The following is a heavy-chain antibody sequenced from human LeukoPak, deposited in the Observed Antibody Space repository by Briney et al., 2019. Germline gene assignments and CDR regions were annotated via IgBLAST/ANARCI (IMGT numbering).Heavy chain of an antibody. CDR3: ARHYYDILTGHYYYYMDV. CDR2: IYPGDSDT. CDR1: GYSFTSYW. J-gene: IGHJ6*03. Sequence: GESLKISCKGSGYSFTSYWIGWVRQMPGKGLEWMGIIYPGDSDTRYSPSFQGQVTISADKSISTAYLQWSSLKASDTAMYYCARHYYDILTGHYYYYMDVWGEGTTVTISS. V-gene: IGHV5-51*01. D-gene: IGHD3-9*01.